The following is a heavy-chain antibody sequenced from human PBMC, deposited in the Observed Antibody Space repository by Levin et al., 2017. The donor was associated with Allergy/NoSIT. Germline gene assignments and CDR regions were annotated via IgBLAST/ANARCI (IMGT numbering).Heavy chain of an antibody. Sequence: GASVKVSCAASGFTFTTFSTYWMGWVRQAPGKGLEWVTNIKQDGSEKDYLDSVRGRFTVSRDNVRNSLYLHMNSLRAEDTAVYYCVRNIAMTGTSAFDIWGQGTMVIVSS. D-gene: IGHD2/OR15-2a*01. CDR3: VRNIAMTGTSAFDI. J-gene: IGHJ3*02. CDR1: GFTFTTFSTYW. CDR2: IKQDGSEK. V-gene: IGHV3-7*01.